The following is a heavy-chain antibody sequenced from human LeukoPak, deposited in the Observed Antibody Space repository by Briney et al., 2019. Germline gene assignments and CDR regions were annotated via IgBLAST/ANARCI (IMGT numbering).Heavy chain of an antibody. CDR2: IYWDDDR. J-gene: IGHJ4*02. CDR1: GFSLSTRRVH. Sequence: SGPTLVQPTHTHTLTCTFSGFSLSTRRVHVAWIPQPPGKALEWLALIYWDDDRRYSPSLKRRLTVTKDTSKNQVVLTMTNMDPVDTATYYCAHFPLVTRFDYWGQGTPVTVSS. V-gene: IGHV2-5*02. CDR3: AHFPLVTRFDY. D-gene: IGHD4-23*01.